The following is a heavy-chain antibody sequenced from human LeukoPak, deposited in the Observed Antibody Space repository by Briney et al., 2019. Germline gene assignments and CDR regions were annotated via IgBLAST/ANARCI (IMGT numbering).Heavy chain of an antibody. V-gene: IGHV3-23*01. D-gene: IGHD6-19*01. CDR1: RFTFSTYG. CDR3: AKDHSSGWYSYYYGMDV. J-gene: IGHJ6*02. CDR2: ISGSGGST. Sequence: GGSLRLSCAASRFTFSTYGMSWVRQAPGKGLEWVSSISGSGGSTNYADSVKGRFTISRDNSKNTLYLQMNSLRAEDTAVYYCAKDHSSGWYSYYYGMDVWGQGTTVTVSS.